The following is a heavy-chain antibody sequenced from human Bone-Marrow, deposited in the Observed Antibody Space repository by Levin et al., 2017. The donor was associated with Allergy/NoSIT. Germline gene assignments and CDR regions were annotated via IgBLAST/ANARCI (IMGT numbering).Heavy chain of an antibody. CDR1: GFSFNDYA. V-gene: IGHV3-23*01. D-gene: IGHD2-8*02. J-gene: IGHJ4*02. CDR2: IRNRGNSDYP. CDR3: ANKAKFHNSWWGGSGY. Sequence: GGSLRLSCAASGFSFNDYALSWVRQVPGKGLQWVAAIRNRGNSDYPHYADSVRGRFTISRDSSKNTLYLQMNSLRGDGTAVYYCANKAKFHNSWWGGSGYWGQGTVVTVSS.